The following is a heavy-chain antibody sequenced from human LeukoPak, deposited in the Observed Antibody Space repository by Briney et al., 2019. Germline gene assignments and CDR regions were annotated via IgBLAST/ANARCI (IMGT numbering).Heavy chain of an antibody. CDR1: GFTFSSYG. CDR3: AKASVTYCGGDCYRGFDC. V-gene: IGHV3-30*18. CDR2: ISYDESNK. J-gene: IGHJ4*02. Sequence: GGSLRLSCAASGFTFSSYGMHWVRQAPGKGLEWVALISYDESNKYYADSVKGRFTISRDNSDNTLFLQMNSLRAEDTAVYYCAKASVTYCGGDCYRGFDCWGQGTLVTVSS. D-gene: IGHD2-21*02.